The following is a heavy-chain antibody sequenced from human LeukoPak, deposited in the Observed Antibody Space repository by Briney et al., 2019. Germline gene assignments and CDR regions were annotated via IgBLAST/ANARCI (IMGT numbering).Heavy chain of an antibody. CDR2: ISGGST. CDR1: GFTFSSYA. CDR3: AIKLAHLFDY. V-gene: IGHV3-23*01. J-gene: IGHJ4*02. Sequence: GGSLRLSCAASGFTFSSYAMSWVRQAPGKGLEWVSAISGGSTYYADSVKGRFTISRDNSKNTLYLQMNSLRAEDTAVYYCAIKLAHLFDYWGQGTLVTVSS.